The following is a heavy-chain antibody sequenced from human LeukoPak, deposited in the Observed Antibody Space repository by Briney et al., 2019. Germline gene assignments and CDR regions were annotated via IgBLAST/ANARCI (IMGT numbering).Heavy chain of an antibody. CDR3: AREASYYYDSSGYYGGDNWFDP. Sequence: SETLSLTSTVSGGSVRSYYWSWIRQPAGKGLEWIGRIYTSGSTNYNPSLKSRATMSVDTSKNQFSLKLSSVTAADTAVYYCAREASYYYDSSGYYGGDNWFDPWGQGTLVTVSS. CDR2: IYTSGST. CDR1: GGSVRSYY. D-gene: IGHD3-22*01. J-gene: IGHJ5*02. V-gene: IGHV4-4*07.